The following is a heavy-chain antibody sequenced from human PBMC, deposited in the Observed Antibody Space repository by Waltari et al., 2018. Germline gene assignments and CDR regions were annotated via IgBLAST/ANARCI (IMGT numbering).Heavy chain of an antibody. J-gene: IGHJ4*02. D-gene: IGHD4-17*01. CDR1: GGTFSSYT. Sequence: QVQLVQSGAEVKKPGSSVKVSCKASGGTFSSYTISWVRQAPGQGLEWMGRIIPSLGIANYAQKFQGRVTITADKSTSTAYMELSSLRSEDTAVYYCARGRTTVGDDYWGQGTLVTVSS. CDR2: IIPSLGIA. CDR3: ARGRTTVGDDY. V-gene: IGHV1-69*02.